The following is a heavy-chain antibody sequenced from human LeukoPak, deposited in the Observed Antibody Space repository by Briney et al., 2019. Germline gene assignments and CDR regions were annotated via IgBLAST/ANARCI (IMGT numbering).Heavy chain of an antibody. CDR3: AKNYYDSSGLFDY. CDR2: ISSSSSYI. D-gene: IGHD3-22*01. CDR1: GFTFSSYA. Sequence: GGSLRLSCAASGFTFSSYAMSWVRQAPGKGLEWVSSISSSSSYIYYADSVKGRFTISRDNAKNSLHLQMNSLRAEDTAVYYCAKNYYDSSGLFDYWGQGTLVIVSS. V-gene: IGHV3-21*01. J-gene: IGHJ4*02.